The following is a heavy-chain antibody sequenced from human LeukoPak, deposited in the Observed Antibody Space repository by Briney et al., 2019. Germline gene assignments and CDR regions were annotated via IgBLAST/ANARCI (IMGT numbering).Heavy chain of an antibody. CDR2: IYYSGST. V-gene: IGHV4-59*11. D-gene: IGHD3-3*01. J-gene: IGHJ4*02. CDR1: GGSISSHY. CDR3: ARTIPPYYDFWSGYSPEYYFDY. Sequence: SETPSLTCTVSGGSISSHYWSWIRQPPGKGLEWIGYIYYSGSTNYNPSLKSRVTISVDTSKNQFSLKLSSVTAADTAVYYCARTIPPYYDFWSGYSPEYYFDYWGQGTLVTVSS.